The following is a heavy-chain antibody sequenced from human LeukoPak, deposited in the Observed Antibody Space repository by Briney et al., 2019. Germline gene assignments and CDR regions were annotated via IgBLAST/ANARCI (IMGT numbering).Heavy chain of an antibody. J-gene: IGHJ4*02. Sequence: SVTVSFTASGGTFSSYAISWVRQAPGQGLEWMGGIIPIFGTANYAQKFQGRVTITADESTSTAYMELSSLRSEDTAVYYCARGVWYYDSSGYRGHFDYWGQGTLVTVSS. CDR2: IIPIFGTA. CDR1: GGTFSSYA. D-gene: IGHD3-22*01. V-gene: IGHV1-69*13. CDR3: ARGVWYYDSSGYRGHFDY.